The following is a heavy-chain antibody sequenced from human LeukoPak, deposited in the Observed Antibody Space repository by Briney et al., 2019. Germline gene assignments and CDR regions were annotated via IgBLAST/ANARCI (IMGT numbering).Heavy chain of an antibody. V-gene: IGHV4-4*07. Sequence: PSETLSLTCTVSGSSISSYHWTWIRQPAGKGLEWIGRLSASGSTNFNPSLKSRVTISGDKTKKQFSLKLSSVTAADTAVYYCARGADGAAQFGPWGQGILVTVSS. CDR2: LSASGST. CDR3: ARGADGAAQFGP. D-gene: IGHD6-13*01. CDR1: GSSISSYH. J-gene: IGHJ5*02.